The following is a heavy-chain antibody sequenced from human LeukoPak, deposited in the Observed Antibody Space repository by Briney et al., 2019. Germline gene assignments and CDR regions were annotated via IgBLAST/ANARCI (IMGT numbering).Heavy chain of an antibody. J-gene: IGHJ5*02. CDR2: IIPIFGTA. CDR3: ARDPPYYDSSGYPYDDWFDP. Sequence: ASVKVSCKASGGTFSSYAISWVRQAPGQGLEWMGGIIPIFGTANYAQKFQGRVTITADESTSTAYMELSSLRSEDTAVYYCARDPPYYDSSGYPYDDWFDPWGQGTQVTVSS. CDR1: GGTFSSYA. V-gene: IGHV1-69*13. D-gene: IGHD3-22*01.